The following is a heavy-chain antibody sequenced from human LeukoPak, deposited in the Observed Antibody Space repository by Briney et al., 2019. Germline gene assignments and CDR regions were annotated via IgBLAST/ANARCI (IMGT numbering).Heavy chain of an antibody. V-gene: IGHV3-30-3*01. Sequence: GRSLRLSCAASGFTFSSYAMHWVRQAPGKGLEWVAVISYDGSNKYYADSVKGRFTISRDNSKNTLYLQMNSLRAEDTAVYYCARGPRSRYCSSTSCYALDAFDIWGQGTMVTVSS. D-gene: IGHD2-2*01. J-gene: IGHJ3*02. CDR2: ISYDGSNK. CDR3: ARGPRSRYCSSTSCYALDAFDI. CDR1: GFTFSSYA.